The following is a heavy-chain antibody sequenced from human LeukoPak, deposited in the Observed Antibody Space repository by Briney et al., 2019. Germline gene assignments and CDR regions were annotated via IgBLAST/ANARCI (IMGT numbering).Heavy chain of an antibody. CDR1: GGSISSGSYF. CDR2: IYYSGST. J-gene: IGHJ5*02. D-gene: IGHD2-2*01. V-gene: IGHV4-39*01. CDR3: ARIYCSSTTCYFPSWFDP. Sequence: SETLSLACNVSGGSISSGSYFWGWVRQPPGKGLEWIGSIYYSGSTYYNPSLKSRVTISVDTSKNQFSLKLTSVTAADTAVYYCARIYCSSTTCYFPSWFDPWGQGTLATVSS.